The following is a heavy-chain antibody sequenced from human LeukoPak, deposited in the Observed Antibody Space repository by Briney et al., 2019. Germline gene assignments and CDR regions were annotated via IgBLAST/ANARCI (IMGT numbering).Heavy chain of an antibody. J-gene: IGHJ4*02. D-gene: IGHD5-18*01. V-gene: IGHV1-69*04. Sequence: SVNVSCKASGGTFSSYAISWVRQAPGQGLEWMGRVIPILGIANYAQKFQGRVTITADESTSTAYMELSSLRSEDTAVYYCAREARRIQLWFDYWGQGTLVTVSS. CDR2: VIPILGIA. CDR3: AREARRIQLWFDY. CDR1: GGTFSSYA.